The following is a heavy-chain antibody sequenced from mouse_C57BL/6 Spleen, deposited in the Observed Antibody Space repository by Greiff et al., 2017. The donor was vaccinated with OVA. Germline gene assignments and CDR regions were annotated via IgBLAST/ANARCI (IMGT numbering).Heavy chain of an antibody. CDR3: ARPLDGYYVGWFAY. CDR1: GYTFTDYY. J-gene: IGHJ3*01. V-gene: IGHV1-26*01. CDR2: INPNNGGT. Sequence: EVQLQQSGPELVKPGASVKISCKASGYTFTDYYMNWVKQSPGKSLEWIGDINPNNGGTSYNQKFKGKATLTVDKSSSTAYMELRSLTSEDSAVYYCARPLDGYYVGWFAYWGQGTLVTVSA. D-gene: IGHD2-3*01.